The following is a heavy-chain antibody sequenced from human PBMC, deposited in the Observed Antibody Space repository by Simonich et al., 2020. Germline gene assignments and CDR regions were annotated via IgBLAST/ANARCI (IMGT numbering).Heavy chain of an antibody. D-gene: IGHD1-26*01. CDR1: GFTFSSYW. V-gene: IGHV3-7*01. Sequence: EVQLVESGGGLVQPGGSLRLSCAASGFTFSSYWMGWVRQAPGKGLEWVANIKQDGSEKYYVDSVKGRFTISRDNAKNSLYLQMNSLRAEDTAVYYCARTHSGSYYYYYMDVWGKGTTVTVSS. J-gene: IGHJ6*03. CDR2: IKQDGSEK. CDR3: ARTHSGSYYYYYMDV.